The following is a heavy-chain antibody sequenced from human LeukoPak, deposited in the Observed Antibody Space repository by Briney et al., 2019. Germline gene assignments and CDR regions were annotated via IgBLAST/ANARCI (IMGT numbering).Heavy chain of an antibody. D-gene: IGHD2-2*03. J-gene: IGHJ4*02. CDR1: GYTFTSYY. CDR3: VDRNWDY. CDR2: INPSGGST. V-gene: IGHV1-46*01. Sequence: ASVKVSCKASGYTFTSYYMHWVRQAPGQGLEWMGIINPSGGSTSYAQKFQGRVTMTRDMSTSTVYMELSGLRSEDTAVYYCVDRNWDYWGQGTLVTVSS.